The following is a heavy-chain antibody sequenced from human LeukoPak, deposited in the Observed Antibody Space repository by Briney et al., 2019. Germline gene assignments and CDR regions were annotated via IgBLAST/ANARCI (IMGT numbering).Heavy chain of an antibody. J-gene: IGHJ5*02. V-gene: IGHV1-2*02. D-gene: IGHD3-9*01. Sequence: VASVTVSFTASGYTFTVYYMHWVRQAPGQGLEWMGWINPNSGGTNYAQKFQGRVTMTRDTSISTAYMELSRLRSDDTAVYYCARGSVLRYFDWLLTSGFDPWGQGTLVTVSS. CDR2: INPNSGGT. CDR1: GYTFTVYY. CDR3: ARGSVLRYFDWLLTSGFDP.